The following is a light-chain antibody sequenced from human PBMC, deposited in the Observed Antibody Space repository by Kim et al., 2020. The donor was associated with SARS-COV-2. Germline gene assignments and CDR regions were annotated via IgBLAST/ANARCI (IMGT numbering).Light chain of an antibody. J-gene: IGKJ2*01. V-gene: IGKV3-20*01. CDR3: QQYGSSPDT. CDR1: QSVSSNY. CDR2: GAS. Sequence: EIVLTQSPGTLSLSPGERATLSCRASQSVSSNYLAWYQQKPGQAPRLLIYGASSRATGIPDRFSGSGSGTDFTLTISRLEPEDFAVYYCQQYGSSPDTFGQGTKLEI.